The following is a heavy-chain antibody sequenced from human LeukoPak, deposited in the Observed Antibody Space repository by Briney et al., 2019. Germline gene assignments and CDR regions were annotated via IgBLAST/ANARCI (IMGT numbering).Heavy chain of an antibody. V-gene: IGHV3-30*18. CDR3: AKGGSTLNWFDP. CDR1: GFTFSSYG. D-gene: IGHD2-2*01. J-gene: IGHJ5*02. Sequence: GGSLRLSCAASGFTFSSYGMHWVRQAPGKGLEWVAVISYGGSNKYYADSVKGRFTISRDNSKNTLYLQMNSLRAEDTAVYYCAKGGSTLNWFDPWGQGTLVTVSS. CDR2: ISYGGSNK.